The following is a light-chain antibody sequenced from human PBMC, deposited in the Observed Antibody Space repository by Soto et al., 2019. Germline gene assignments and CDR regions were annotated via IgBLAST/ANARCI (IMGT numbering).Light chain of an antibody. V-gene: IGLV2-23*02. CDR2: EVS. J-gene: IGLJ2*01. CDR3: CSYAGSRTHVL. Sequence: QSVLTQPASVSGSPGQSITISCIGTSSDVGSYNLVSWYQQHPGKAPKVLIYEVSERPSGVSNRFSGSKSGNMASLTISGLQAEDEAEYYCCSYAGSRTHVLFGGGTKLTVL. CDR1: SSDVGSYNL.